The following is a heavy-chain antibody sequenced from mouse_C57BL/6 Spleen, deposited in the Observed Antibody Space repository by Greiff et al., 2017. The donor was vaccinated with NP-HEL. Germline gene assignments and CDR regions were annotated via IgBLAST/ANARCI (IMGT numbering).Heavy chain of an antibody. CDR3: ARGGYGIPDY. CDR2: IYPGSGST. CDR1: GYTFTSYW. Sequence: VKLQESGAELVKPGASVKMSCKASGYTFTSYWITWVKQRPGQGLEWIGDIYPGSGSTNYNEKFKSKATLTVDTSSSTAYMQLSSLTSEDSAVYYCARGGYGIPDYWGQGTTLTVSS. V-gene: IGHV1-55*01. J-gene: IGHJ2*01. D-gene: IGHD2-1*01.